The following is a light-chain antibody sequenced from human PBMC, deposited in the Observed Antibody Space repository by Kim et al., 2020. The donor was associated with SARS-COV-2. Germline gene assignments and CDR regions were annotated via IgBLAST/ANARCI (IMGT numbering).Light chain of an antibody. CDR2: GAS. V-gene: IGKV3-15*01. J-gene: IGKJ4*01. Sequence: PSPATLSVSPGERATLSCRASQRVSSNLAWYQQKPGQAPRLLIYGASTRATGIPGRFSGSGSGTEFTLTISSLQSEDFAVFYCQQYSHWPLTFGGGTKVDIK. CDR1: QRVSSN. CDR3: QQYSHWPLT.